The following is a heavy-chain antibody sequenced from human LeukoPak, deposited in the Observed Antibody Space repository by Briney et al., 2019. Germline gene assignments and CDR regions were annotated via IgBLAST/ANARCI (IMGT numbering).Heavy chain of an antibody. CDR2: INHSGST. CDR1: GGSFSGYY. V-gene: IGHV4-34*01. D-gene: IGHD3-10*01. J-gene: IGHJ4*02. Sequence: PSETLSLTCAVYGGSFSGYYWSWIRQPPGKGLEWIGEINHSGSTNYNPSLKSRVTTSVDTSKNQFSLKLSSVTAADTAVYYCARGRGSRWGQGTLVTVSS. CDR3: ARGRGSR.